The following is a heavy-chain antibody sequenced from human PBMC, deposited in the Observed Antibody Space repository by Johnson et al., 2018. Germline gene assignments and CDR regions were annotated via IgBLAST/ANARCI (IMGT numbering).Heavy chain of an antibody. CDR1: RFTFSGYS. Sequence: VQLVESGGGLVKPGGSLRLSCAASRFTFSGYSMNWIRQAPGKGLEWVSYISSSSSTIYYADSVKGRFTISRDNAKNSLFLQMNSLRDEETAVYYCARGLSPRYYYGMDVWGQGTAVTVSS. CDR2: ISSSSSTI. V-gene: IGHV3-48*02. D-gene: IGHD6-19*01. J-gene: IGHJ6*02. CDR3: ARGLSPRYYYGMDV.